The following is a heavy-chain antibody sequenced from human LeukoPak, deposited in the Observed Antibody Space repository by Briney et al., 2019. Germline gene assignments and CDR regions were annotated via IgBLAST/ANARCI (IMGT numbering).Heavy chain of an antibody. CDR3: ARAPGYRGFLDY. CDR1: GFTFSSYE. J-gene: IGHJ4*02. D-gene: IGHD5-18*01. Sequence: GGSLRLSCAASGFTFSSYEMNWVRQAPGKGLEWVSFISSSSSYIYYVDSVKGRFTISRDNAKSSLYLQMNSLRAEDTAVYYCARAPGYRGFLDYWGQGNLVTVSS. V-gene: IGHV3-21*01. CDR2: ISSSSSYI.